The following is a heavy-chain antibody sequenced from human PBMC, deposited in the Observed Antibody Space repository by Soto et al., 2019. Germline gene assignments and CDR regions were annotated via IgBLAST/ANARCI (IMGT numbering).Heavy chain of an antibody. D-gene: IGHD3-10*01. CDR1: EFTFSAYG. J-gene: IGHJ5*02. Sequence: TGGSLRLSCAASEFTFSAYGMHWVRQAPGKGLEWVAVISYDGSNKYYADSVKGRFTISRDNSKNTLYLQMNSLRAEDTAVYYCAKDEERRPQFGWFDPWGQGTLVTVSS. V-gene: IGHV3-30*18. CDR3: AKDEERRPQFGWFDP. CDR2: ISYDGSNK.